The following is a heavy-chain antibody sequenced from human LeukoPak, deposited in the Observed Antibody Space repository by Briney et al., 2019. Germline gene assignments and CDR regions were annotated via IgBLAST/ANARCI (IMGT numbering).Heavy chain of an antibody. Sequence: SETLSLTCAVYGGSFSGYYWSWIRQPPGKGLEWIGEINHSGSTNYNPSLKSLVTISVDTSKNQFSLKLSSVTAADTAVYYCARGKNGYNHRDLNFDNWGQGTLVPASP. D-gene: IGHD5-24*01. CDR2: INHSGST. J-gene: IGHJ4*02. V-gene: IGHV4-34*01. CDR1: GGSFSGYY. CDR3: ARGKNGYNHRDLNFDN.